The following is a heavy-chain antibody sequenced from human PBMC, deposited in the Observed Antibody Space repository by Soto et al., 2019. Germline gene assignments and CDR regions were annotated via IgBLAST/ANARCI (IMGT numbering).Heavy chain of an antibody. Sequence: PGGSLVLSCAASGFTFSSYWMHWVRQAPGMRPVWVSRIHGDGDAIAYADFVKGRFTISRDNSKNMLYLQMNSLTADDTAVYYCARFNGFWSAIDHWGQGSLVTVSS. J-gene: IGHJ4*02. CDR1: GFTFSSYW. CDR3: ARFNGFWSAIDH. V-gene: IGHV3-74*01. D-gene: IGHD3-3*01. CDR2: IHGDGDAI.